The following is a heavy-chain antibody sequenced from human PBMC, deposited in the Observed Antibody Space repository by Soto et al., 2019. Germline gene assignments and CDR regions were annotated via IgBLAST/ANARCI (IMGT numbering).Heavy chain of an antibody. V-gene: IGHV2-5*02. J-gene: IGHJ4*02. Sequence: QITLKESGPTLVKPTETLTLTCSFSGFSLTSRPVGVGWIRQPPGKALECLALIYWDDDKHNSPSLRSRLAITKDSPKTQVVTTMTNEDPVEAATYYCAHRGGGVDWTDGDFDFWGQGTLVTVSS. D-gene: IGHD1-1*01. CDR3: AHRGGGVDWTDGDFDF. CDR2: IYWDDDK. CDR1: GFSLTSRPVG.